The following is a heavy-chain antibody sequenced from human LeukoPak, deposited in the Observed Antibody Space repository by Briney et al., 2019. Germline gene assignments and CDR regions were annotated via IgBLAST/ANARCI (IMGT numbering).Heavy chain of an antibody. CDR3: ARGLTSSWSNNWFDP. D-gene: IGHD6-13*01. J-gene: IGHJ5*02. CDR2: ISSSSRYI. Sequence: GGSLRLSCAASGFTFSSYGMNWVRQAPGKGLEWVSSISSSSRYIYYIDPVKGRFTISRDNAKNSLYLQMNSLRAEDTAVYYCARGLTSSWSNNWFDPWGQGTLVTVSS. CDR1: GFTFSSYG. V-gene: IGHV3-21*01.